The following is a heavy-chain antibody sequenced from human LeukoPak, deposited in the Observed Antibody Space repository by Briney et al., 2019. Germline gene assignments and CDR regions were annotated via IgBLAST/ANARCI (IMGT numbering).Heavy chain of an antibody. J-gene: IGHJ4*02. Sequence: SETLSLTCTVSGGSISSSSYYWGWIRQPPGKGLEWIGSIYYSGSTYYNPSLKSRVTISVDTSKNQFALKLSSVAAADTAVYYCATSGYDTSPEYWGQGTLVTVSS. CDR1: GGSISSSSYY. CDR2: IYYSGST. CDR3: ATSGYDTSPEY. V-gene: IGHV4-39*01. D-gene: IGHD5-12*01.